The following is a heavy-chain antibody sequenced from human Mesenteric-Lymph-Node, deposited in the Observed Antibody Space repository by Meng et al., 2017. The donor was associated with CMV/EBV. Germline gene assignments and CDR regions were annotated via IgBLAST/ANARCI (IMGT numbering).Heavy chain of an antibody. CDR1: GGSLRGYY. CDR3: ARGSSYDILTGYFDY. Sequence: QVKLPQWGAGFLKPSETLSVTCVVYGGSLRGYYWHWIRQSPDKGLEWIGEINHSGSTTYNPSFTSRIIISVDTSTNQISLNMSSVTAADTAVYYCARGSSYDILTGYFDYWGQGALVTVSS. D-gene: IGHD3-9*01. CDR2: INHSGST. V-gene: IGHV4-34*01. J-gene: IGHJ4*02.